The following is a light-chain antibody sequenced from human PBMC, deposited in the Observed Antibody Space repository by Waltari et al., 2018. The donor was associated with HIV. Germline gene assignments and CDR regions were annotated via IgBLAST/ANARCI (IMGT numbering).Light chain of an antibody. J-gene: IGLJ2*01. CDR2: LNSDGSH. CDR3: QTWGTGIQV. CDR1: SWPSRYA. V-gene: IGLV4-69*01. Sequence: QPVLPHSHFASASLGAPVKHPCTLSSWPSRYATPCTQQQPEKGPRYLMKLNSDGSHSKGDGIPDRFSGSSSGAERYLTISSLQSEDEADYYCQTWGTGIQVFGGGTKLTVL.